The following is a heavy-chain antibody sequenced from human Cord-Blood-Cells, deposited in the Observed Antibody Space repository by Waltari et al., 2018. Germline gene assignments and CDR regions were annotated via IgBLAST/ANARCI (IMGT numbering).Heavy chain of an antibody. D-gene: IGHD4-4*01. J-gene: IGHJ5*02. CDR3: ARLRYSNYNWFDP. CDR1: GGSISSSSYY. Sequence: QLQLQESGPGLVKPSETLSLTCTVSGGSISSSSYYWGWIRQPPGKGLEWIGSIYYSGSPYYNPALKRRITISVDTSKNQFSLKLSSVTAADTAVYYCARLRYSNYNWFDPWGQGTLVTVSS. CDR2: IYYSGSP. V-gene: IGHV4-39*01.